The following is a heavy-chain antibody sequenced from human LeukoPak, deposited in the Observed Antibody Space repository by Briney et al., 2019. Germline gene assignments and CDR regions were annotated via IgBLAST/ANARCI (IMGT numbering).Heavy chain of an antibody. CDR3: AKPPGKARSSIDY. Sequence: GGSLRLSCAASGFTFSSYGMHWVRQAPGKGLEWVAVISYDGSNKYYADSVKGRFTISRDNSKNTLYLQMNSLRAEDTAVYYCAKPPGKARSSIDYWGQGTLVTVSS. J-gene: IGHJ4*02. CDR1: GFTFSSYG. V-gene: IGHV3-30*18. CDR2: ISYDGSNK. D-gene: IGHD6-6*01.